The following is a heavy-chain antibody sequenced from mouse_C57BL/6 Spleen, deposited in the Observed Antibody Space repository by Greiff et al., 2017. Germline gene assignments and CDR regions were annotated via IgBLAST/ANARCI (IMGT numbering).Heavy chain of an antibody. Sequence: EVQRVESGGGLVKPGGSLKLSCAASGFTFSSYAMSWVRQTPEKRLEWVATISDGGSYTYYPDNVKGRFTISRDNAKNNLYLQMSRLTSEDTAMYYGARAGMSYDYGSSPYFDVWGTGTTVTVSS. CDR2: ISDGGSYT. CDR1: GFTFSSYA. V-gene: IGHV5-4*01. D-gene: IGHD1-1*01. CDR3: ARAGMSYDYGSSPYFDV. J-gene: IGHJ1*03.